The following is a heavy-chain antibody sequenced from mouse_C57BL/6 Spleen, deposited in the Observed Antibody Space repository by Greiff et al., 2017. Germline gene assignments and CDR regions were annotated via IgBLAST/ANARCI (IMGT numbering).Heavy chain of an antibody. J-gene: IGHJ2*01. CDR2: INPGSGGT. CDR1: GYAFTNYL. Sequence: QVQLQQSGAELVRPGTSVKVSCKASGYAFTNYLIEWVKQRPGQGLEWIGVINPGSGGTNYNEKFKGKATLTADKSSSTAYMQLSSLTSEDAAVYFCARGNSSRIYFDYWGQGTTLTVSS. V-gene: IGHV1-54*01. CDR3: ARGNSSRIYFDY. D-gene: IGHD3-1*01.